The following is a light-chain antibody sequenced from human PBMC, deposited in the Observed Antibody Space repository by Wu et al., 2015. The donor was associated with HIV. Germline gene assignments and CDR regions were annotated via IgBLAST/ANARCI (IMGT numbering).Light chain of an antibody. CDR3: QYRTT. V-gene: IGKV3-11*01. J-gene: IGKJ5*01. Sequence: PATLSLSPGDRATLSCRASQSIGNYLAWYQQKPGQTPRLLFFDTSNRATGIPPRFSGRGSGTDFTLTISSLESEDFALYYCQYRTTFGQGTRLESK. CDR1: QSIGNY. CDR2: DTS.